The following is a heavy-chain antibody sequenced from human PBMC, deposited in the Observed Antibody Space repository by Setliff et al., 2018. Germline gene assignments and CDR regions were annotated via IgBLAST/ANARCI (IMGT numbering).Heavy chain of an antibody. Sequence: SETLSLTCTVSGASLSSGTYYWGWIRQPPGKGLEWIGRIYYRGDTYYNASLEGRLTISVDTAQNQFSLRLTSVTAADTAVYYCARTGTYRYFDYWGQGALVTVSS. J-gene: IGHJ4*02. CDR1: GASLSSGTYY. CDR3: ARTGTYRYFDY. D-gene: IGHD1-1*01. CDR2: IYYRGDT. V-gene: IGHV4-39*01.